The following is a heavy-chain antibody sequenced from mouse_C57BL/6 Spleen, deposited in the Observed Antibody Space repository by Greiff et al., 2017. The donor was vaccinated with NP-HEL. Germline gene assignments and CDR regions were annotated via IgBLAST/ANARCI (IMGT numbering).Heavy chain of an antibody. V-gene: IGHV1-61*01. D-gene: IGHD2-2*01. Sequence: VKLQQPGAELVRPGSSVKLSCKASGYTFTSYWMDWVKQRPGQGLEWIGNIYPSDSETHYNQKFKDKATLTVDKSSSTAYMQLSSLTSEDSAVYYCARGRGIYYGYDGPPFAYWGQGTLVTVSA. CDR1: GYTFTSYW. CDR2: IYPSDSET. CDR3: ARGRGIYYGYDGPPFAY. J-gene: IGHJ3*01.